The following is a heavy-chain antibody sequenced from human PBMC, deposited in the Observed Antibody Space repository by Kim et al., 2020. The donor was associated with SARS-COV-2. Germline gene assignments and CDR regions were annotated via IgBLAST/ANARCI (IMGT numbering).Heavy chain of an antibody. V-gene: IGHV1-3*01. CDR2: INAGNGNT. CDR1: GYTFTRYA. D-gene: IGHD5-12*01. Sequence: ASVKVSCKASGYTFTRYAMHWVRQAPGQRLEWMGWINAGNGNTKYSQKFQGRVTITRDTSASTAYMELSSLRSEDTAVYYCAREFVEMATIHGMDVWGQGTTVTVSS. CDR3: AREFVEMATIHGMDV. J-gene: IGHJ6*02.